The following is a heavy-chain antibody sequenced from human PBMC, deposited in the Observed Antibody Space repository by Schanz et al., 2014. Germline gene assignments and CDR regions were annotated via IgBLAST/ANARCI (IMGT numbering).Heavy chain of an antibody. CDR3: AKDGGERYTVADTH. Sequence: EVQLVESGGGLVQPGGSLRLSCAASGFTVSINYMSWVRQAPGKGLEWVSVIYSGGSTYYADSVKGRFTISRDNSKNALYLQMNSLRAEDTAVYYCAKDGGERYTVADTHWGQGTLVTVSS. V-gene: IGHV3-66*01. CDR1: GFTVSINY. CDR2: IYSGGST. J-gene: IGHJ4*02. D-gene: IGHD6-19*01.